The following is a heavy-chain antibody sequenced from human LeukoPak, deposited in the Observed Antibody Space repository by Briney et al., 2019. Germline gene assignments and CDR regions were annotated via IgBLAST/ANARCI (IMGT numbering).Heavy chain of an antibody. D-gene: IGHD6-13*01. CDR3: ARPARIAASGRYAFDF. CDR2: INHSGST. CDR1: GGSFSGYY. J-gene: IGHJ3*01. Sequence: PSETLSLTCAVYGGSFSGYYWSWIRQPPGKGLEWIGEINHSGSTNYNPSLKSRATISVDTAKNQVSLKLSSVTAADTAVYYCARPARIAASGRYAFDFWGEGTLVTVSS. V-gene: IGHV4-34*01.